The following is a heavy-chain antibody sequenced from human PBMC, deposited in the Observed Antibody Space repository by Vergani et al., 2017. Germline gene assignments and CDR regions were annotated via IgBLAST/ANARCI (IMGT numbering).Heavy chain of an antibody. CDR3: ARALVVVAAAGYYYYMDV. D-gene: IGHD2-2*01. Sequence: QVQLVQSGAEVKKPGSSVKVSCKASGGTFSSYAISWVRQAPGQGLEWMGGIIPIFGTANYAQKFQGRVTITADESTSTAYMELSSLRSEDTAVYYCARALVVVAAAGYYYYMDVWGKGTTVTVSS. CDR1: GGTFSSYA. J-gene: IGHJ6*03. CDR2: IIPIFGTA. V-gene: IGHV1-69*01.